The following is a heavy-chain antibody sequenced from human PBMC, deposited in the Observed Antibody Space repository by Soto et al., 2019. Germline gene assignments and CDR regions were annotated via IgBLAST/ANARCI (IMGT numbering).Heavy chain of an antibody. Sequence: GESLKISCKGSGSSFTNYWIGWVRQMPGKGLEWMGTIYLGDSDTRYSPSFQGRVPISADKSISAAYLQWGSLKASDTAMYYCARQWAVEEPNWFDPWGQGTLVTAPQ. D-gene: IGHD6-19*01. CDR1: GSSFTNYW. J-gene: IGHJ5*02. V-gene: IGHV5-51*01. CDR2: IYLGDSDT. CDR3: ARQWAVEEPNWFDP.